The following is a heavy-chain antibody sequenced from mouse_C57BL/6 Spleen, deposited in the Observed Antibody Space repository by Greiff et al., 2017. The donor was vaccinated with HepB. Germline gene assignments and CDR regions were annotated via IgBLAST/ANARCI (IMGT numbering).Heavy chain of an antibody. CDR3: ARDRDYYGSFDY. V-gene: IGHV3-6*01. Sequence: ESGPGLVKPSQSLSLTCSVTGYSITSGYYWNWIRQFPGNKLEWMGYISYDGSNNYNPSLKNRISITRDTSKNQFFLKLNSVTTEDTATYYCARDRDYYGSFDYWGQGTTLTVSS. CDR1: GYSITSGYY. J-gene: IGHJ2*01. D-gene: IGHD1-2*01. CDR2: ISYDGSN.